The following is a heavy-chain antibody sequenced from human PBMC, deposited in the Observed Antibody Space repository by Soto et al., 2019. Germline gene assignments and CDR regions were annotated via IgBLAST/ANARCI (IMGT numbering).Heavy chain of an antibody. Sequence: SETLSLTCTVSGDSVSSDNCYWTWIRQPPGKGLEWIGYIYSSGSTNYNPSLKSRVTMSVDTSKNQFSLKLNSVTAADTAAYYCARAFTSGSTYFFDYWGRSTLVTVSS. V-gene: IGHV4-61*01. J-gene: IGHJ4*02. CDR3: ARAFTSGSTYFFDY. CDR2: IYSSGST. CDR1: GDSVSSDNCY. D-gene: IGHD6-19*01.